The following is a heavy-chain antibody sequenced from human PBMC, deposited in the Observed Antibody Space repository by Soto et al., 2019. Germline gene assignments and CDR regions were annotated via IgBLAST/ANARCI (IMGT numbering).Heavy chain of an antibody. CDR1: GYTLTELS. V-gene: IGHV1-24*01. J-gene: IGHJ4*02. D-gene: IGHD3-22*01. CDR3: ATDLTPGDSSGYRNDY. CDR2: FDPEDGET. Sequence: QVQLVQSGAEVKKPGASVKVSCKVSGYTLTELSMHWVRQAPGKGLEWMGGFDPEDGETIYAQKFQGRVTMTEDTSTDTDYMELSSLRSEDTAVYYCATDLTPGDSSGYRNDYWGQGTLVTVSS.